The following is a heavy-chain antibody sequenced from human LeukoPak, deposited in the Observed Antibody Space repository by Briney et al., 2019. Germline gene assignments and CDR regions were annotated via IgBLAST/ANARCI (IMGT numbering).Heavy chain of an antibody. CDR1: DDSFSSHY. CDR2: ISYIGST. J-gene: IGHJ6*02. CDR3: ARDLEIGYSYGYYYYYGMDV. Sequence: SETLSLTCAVSDDSFSSHYWTWIRQPPGKGLEWIGYISYIGSTNYNPSLKSRVTISIDTSRNQFPLRLSSVTAADTAVYYCARDLEIGYSYGYYYYYGMDVWGQGTTVTVSS. D-gene: IGHD5-18*01. V-gene: IGHV4-59*11.